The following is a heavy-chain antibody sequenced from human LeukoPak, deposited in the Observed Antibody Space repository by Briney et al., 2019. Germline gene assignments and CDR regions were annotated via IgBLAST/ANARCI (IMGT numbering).Heavy chain of an antibody. CDR1: GFTFSNYW. V-gene: IGHV3-74*01. J-gene: IGHJ4*02. CDR3: AITATEGY. Sequence: GGSLRLSCAASGFTFSNYWMHWVHQAPGKGLVWVSHINSDGTNTDYADSVKGRFVISRDNAKNTLFLQMNSLRAEDTAVYYCAITATEGYWGQGTLVTVSS. CDR2: INSDGTNT. D-gene: IGHD1-20*01.